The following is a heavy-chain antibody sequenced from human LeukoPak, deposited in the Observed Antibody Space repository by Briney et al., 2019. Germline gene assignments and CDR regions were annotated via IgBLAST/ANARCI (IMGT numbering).Heavy chain of an antibody. CDR3: AREKCGGDCSSGWYFDL. D-gene: IGHD2-21*02. J-gene: IGHJ2*01. V-gene: IGHV4-59*01. CDR2: IYYSGST. Sequence: PSEALSLTCTVSGGSISSYYWSWIRQPPGKGLEWIGYIYYSGSTNYNPSLKSRVTISVDTSKNQFSLKLSSVTAADTAVYYCAREKCGGDCSSGWYFDLWGRGTLVTVSS. CDR1: GGSISSYY.